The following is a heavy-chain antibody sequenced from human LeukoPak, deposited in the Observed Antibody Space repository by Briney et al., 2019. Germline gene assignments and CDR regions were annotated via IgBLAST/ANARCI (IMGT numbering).Heavy chain of an antibody. Sequence: GASVKVSCKASGYTFTGYYIHWVRQAPGQGLEWMGWINPNSGGTNYAQKFQGRVTMTRDTSINTAYMEVSRLRSDDTAVYYCAREPVVLVPAAIFNWFDPWGHGTLVTVSS. D-gene: IGHD2-2*01. CDR1: GYTFTGYY. J-gene: IGHJ5*02. CDR2: INPNSGGT. V-gene: IGHV1-2*02. CDR3: AREPVVLVPAAIFNWFDP.